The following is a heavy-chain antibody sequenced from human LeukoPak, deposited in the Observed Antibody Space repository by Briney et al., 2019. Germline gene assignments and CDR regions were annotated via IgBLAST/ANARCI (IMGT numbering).Heavy chain of an antibody. V-gene: IGHV3-74*01. J-gene: IGHJ6*02. Sequence: GGSLRLSCAASGFTFSSYWMHWVRQAPGKGLVWVSRINNDGSSTNYADSVKGRFTISRDNAKNSLYLQMNSLRAEDTAVYYCARFAYYDILTFMDVWGQGTTVTVSS. CDR3: ARFAYYDILTFMDV. CDR2: INNDGSST. CDR1: GFTFSSYW. D-gene: IGHD3-9*01.